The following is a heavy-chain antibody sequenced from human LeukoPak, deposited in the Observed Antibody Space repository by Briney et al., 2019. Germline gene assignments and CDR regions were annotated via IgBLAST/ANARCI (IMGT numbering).Heavy chain of an antibody. V-gene: IGHV4-39*07. J-gene: IGHJ4*02. CDR2: IYYSGST. CDR3: ASKPGIAAAGDY. CDR1: GGSISSSSYY. Sequence: SETLSLTCTVSGGSISSSSYYWGWIRQPPGKGLEWIGSIYYSGSTYYNPSLKSRVTISVDTSKNQFSLKLSSVTAADTAVYYCASKPGIAAAGDYWGQGTLVTVSS. D-gene: IGHD6-13*01.